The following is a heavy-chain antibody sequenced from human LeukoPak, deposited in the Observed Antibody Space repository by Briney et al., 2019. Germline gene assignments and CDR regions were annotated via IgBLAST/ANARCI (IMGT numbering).Heavy chain of an antibody. V-gene: IGHV3-30*03. CDR3: ARDLEQDDAFDI. Sequence: GGSLRLSCAASGFTFSSYGMHWVRQAPGKGLEWVAVISYDGSNKYYADSVKGRFTISRDNSKNSLYLQMNSLRAEDTAVYYCARDLEQDDAFDIWGQGTMVTVSS. J-gene: IGHJ3*02. CDR1: GFTFSSYG. D-gene: IGHD1-1*01. CDR2: ISYDGSNK.